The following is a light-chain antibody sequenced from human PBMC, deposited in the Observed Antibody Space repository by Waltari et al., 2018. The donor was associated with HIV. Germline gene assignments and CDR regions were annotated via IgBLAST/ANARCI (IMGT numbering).Light chain of an antibody. CDR2: DTE. Sequence: QVVVTQEPSLSVSPGGTVTVTCAPVAGTVSRNHYTHWFQLKPGQAPRTLSYDTEKRPPWTPGRFAGSLIGGRAALMLAGALPDDEADYYCLLSYFGVRVFGGGTKLTV. CDR3: LLSYFGVRV. V-gene: IGLV7-46*01. CDR1: AGTVSRNHY. J-gene: IGLJ3*02.